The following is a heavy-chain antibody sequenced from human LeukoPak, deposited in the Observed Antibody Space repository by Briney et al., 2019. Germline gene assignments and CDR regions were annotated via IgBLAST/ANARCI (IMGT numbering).Heavy chain of an antibody. CDR1: GGSFSGYY. CDR2: INHSGST. J-gene: IGHJ4*02. CDR3: ARASGWVFDY. V-gene: IGHV4-34*01. Sequence: SETLSLTCAVYGGSFSGYYWSWIRQPPGKGLEWIGEINHSGSTNYNPSLKSRVTISVDTSKNQFSLKLSSVTAADTAVYYCARASGWVFDYWGQGTLVTVSS. D-gene: IGHD6-19*01.